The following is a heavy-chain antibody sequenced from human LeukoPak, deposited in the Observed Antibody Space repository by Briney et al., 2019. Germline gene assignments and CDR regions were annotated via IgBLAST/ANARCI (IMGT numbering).Heavy chain of an antibody. CDR1: GFTFSSYG. J-gene: IGHJ3*02. CDR2: IWYDGSNK. CDR3: ARDLSGRAGAFDI. V-gene: IGHV3-33*01. D-gene: IGHD1-26*01. Sequence: GGSLRLSCAASGFTFSSYGMHWVRQAPGKGLEWVALIWYDGSNKNYADSVKGRFTISRDNSKSTLYLQMNSLRAEDTAVYYCARDLSGRAGAFDIWGQGTMVTVSS.